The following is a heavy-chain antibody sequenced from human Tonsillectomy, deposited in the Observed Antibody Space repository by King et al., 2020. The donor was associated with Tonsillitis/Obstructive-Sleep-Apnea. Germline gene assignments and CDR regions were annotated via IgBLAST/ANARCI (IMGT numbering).Heavy chain of an antibody. CDR1: GFTFSSYA. CDR2: ISYDGSNK. D-gene: IGHD3-3*01. J-gene: IGHJ6*03. Sequence: VQLVESGGGVVQPGRSLRLSCAASGFTFSSYAMHWVRQAPGKGLEWVAAISYDGSNKYYADSVKGRFTISRDNSKNTLYLQMNSLRAEDTAVYYCARELYDFWSGYYIGYYYYYMDVWGKGTTVTVSS. V-gene: IGHV3-30*04. CDR3: ARELYDFWSGYYIGYYYYYMDV.